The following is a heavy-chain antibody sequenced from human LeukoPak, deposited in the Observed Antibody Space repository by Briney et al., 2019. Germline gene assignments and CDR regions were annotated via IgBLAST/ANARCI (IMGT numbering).Heavy chain of an antibody. CDR2: INPKSGAT. V-gene: IGHV1-2*02. CDR3: ARDYSDGHNRRDAFDL. Sequence: GASVRVSCKASGYSFSDFHIHWVRQAPGQGLEWTGWINPKSGATSYAERFRGRVTMTRDTSLNTVYLELASLYSDDTAVFYCARDYSDGHNRRDAFDLWGQGTTLIVS. J-gene: IGHJ3*01. CDR1: GYSFSDFH. D-gene: IGHD5-18*01.